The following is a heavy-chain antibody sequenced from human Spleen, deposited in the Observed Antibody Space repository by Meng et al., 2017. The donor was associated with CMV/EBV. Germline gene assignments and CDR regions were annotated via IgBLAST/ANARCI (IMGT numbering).Heavy chain of an antibody. D-gene: IGHD3/OR15-3a*01. CDR2: ISYDGSNK. Sequence: AASGFTFSSCAMHWVRQAPGKGLEWVAVISYDGSNKYYADSVKGRFTISRDNSKNTLYLQMNSLRAEDTAVYYCARDFWTRYNWFDPWGQGTLVTVSS. V-gene: IGHV3-30-3*01. CDR1: GFTFSSCA. J-gene: IGHJ5*02. CDR3: ARDFWTRYNWFDP.